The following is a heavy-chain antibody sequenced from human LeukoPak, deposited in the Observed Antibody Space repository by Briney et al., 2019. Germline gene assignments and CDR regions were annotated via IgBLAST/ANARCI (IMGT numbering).Heavy chain of an antibody. CDR2: ISRSTSYI. D-gene: IGHD2-15*01. Sequence: PGGSLRLSCAPSGFTFTSYTMNWVRQAPGNRLGWVSSISRSTSYIYYANSEKGLFTISRDNVNNSLYLQTNSLRAEDTAVYYCARAAVVVAATSYYYYMDVWGKGTTVTVSS. CDR1: GFTFTSYT. J-gene: IGHJ6*03. CDR3: ARAAVVVAATSYYYYMDV. V-gene: IGHV3-21*01.